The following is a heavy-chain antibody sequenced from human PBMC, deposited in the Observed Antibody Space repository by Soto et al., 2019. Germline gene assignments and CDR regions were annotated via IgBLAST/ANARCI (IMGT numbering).Heavy chain of an antibody. V-gene: IGHV1-46*03. D-gene: IGHD3-10*01. CDR2: INPSGGST. CDR3: ARGGVAVRVLDYYYGMDV. CDR1: GYTFTSYY. J-gene: IGHJ6*02. Sequence: QVQLVQSGAEVKKPGASVKVSCKASGYTFTSYYMHWVRQAPGQGLEWMGIINPSGGSTSYAQKCQGRVTMTRDTSTSTVYRGLSSLRSEDTAVYYCARGGVAVRVLDYYYGMDVWGQGTTVTVSS.